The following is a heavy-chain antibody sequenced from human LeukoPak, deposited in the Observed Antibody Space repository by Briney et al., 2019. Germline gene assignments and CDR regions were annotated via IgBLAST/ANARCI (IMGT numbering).Heavy chain of an antibody. CDR1: GFTVSSNY. V-gene: IGHV3-23*01. CDR2: ISGNGRDT. D-gene: IGHD2-2*01. J-gene: IGHJ4*02. CDR3: ARAAAVCSSTSCYGHY. Sequence: PGGSLRLSCAASGFTVSSNYMAWVRQAPGKGLECVSAISGNGRDTYYTDSVKGRFTISRDNSKNTLYLQMHSLRAEDTAIYYCARAAAVCSSTSCYGHYWGQGTLVTVSS.